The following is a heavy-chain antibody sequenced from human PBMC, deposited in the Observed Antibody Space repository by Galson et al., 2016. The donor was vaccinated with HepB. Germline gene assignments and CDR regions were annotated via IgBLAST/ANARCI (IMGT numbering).Heavy chain of an antibody. J-gene: IGHJ6*03. Sequence: SETLSLTCNVSGGSIRGYYWSWIRLPPGKGLEYDWYIYYTGSTNYNTSLKSRVTFSVATSKNQFSLRLNSVTTADTAVYYCVRLGTKDDYYYNLDVWGKGTTVTVSS. V-gene: IGHV4-59*01. CDR2: IYYTGST. D-gene: IGHD2-2*01. CDR3: VRLGTKDDYYYNLDV. CDR1: GGSIRGYY.